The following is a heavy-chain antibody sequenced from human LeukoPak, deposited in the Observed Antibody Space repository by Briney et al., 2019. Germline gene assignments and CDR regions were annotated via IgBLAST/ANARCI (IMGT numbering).Heavy chain of an antibody. V-gene: IGHV4-59*08. CDR1: CASISSYY. J-gene: IGHJ4*02. D-gene: IGHD5-18*01. Sequence: PSETLSLTCSVSCASISSYYWSWIRQPPGKGLEWIGYIYYSGSTNYNPSLKSRVTISVDTSKNQFSLKLSSVTAADTAVYYCARAYSLDTATVSPNFDYWGQGTLVTVSS. CDR2: IYYSGST. CDR3: ARAYSLDTATVSPNFDY.